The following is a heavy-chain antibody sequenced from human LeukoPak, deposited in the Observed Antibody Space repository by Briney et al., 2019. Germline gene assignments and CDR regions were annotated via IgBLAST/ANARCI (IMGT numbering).Heavy chain of an antibody. D-gene: IGHD6-6*01. CDR1: GYTFTSYY. CDR3: AREGSSSIHFDY. J-gene: IGHJ4*02. V-gene: IGHV1-46*01. Sequence: GASVKVSCKASGYTFTSYYMHWVRQAPGQGLEWMGIINPSGGSTSYAQKFQGRVTMTRDMSTSTVYMELSSLRSEDTAVYNCAREGSSSIHFDYWGQGTLVTVSS. CDR2: INPSGGST.